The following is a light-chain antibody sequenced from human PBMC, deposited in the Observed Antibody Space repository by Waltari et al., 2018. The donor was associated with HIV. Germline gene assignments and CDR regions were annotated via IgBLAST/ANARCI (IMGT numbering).Light chain of an antibody. Sequence: SYVLTQPPSMSVAPGKTARITCGGNNIGSKNVHWYQQKAGQAPVLVIYDDSDRPSGSPGRFSGSNSGNTATLTISRVEAGDEADYYCQVWDSSSDHWVFGGGTKLTVL. CDR2: DDS. CDR1: NIGSKN. CDR3: QVWDSSSDHWV. V-gene: IGLV3-21*04. J-gene: IGLJ3*02.